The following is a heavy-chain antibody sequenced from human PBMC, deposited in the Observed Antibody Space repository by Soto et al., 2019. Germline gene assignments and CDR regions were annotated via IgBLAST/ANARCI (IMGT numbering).Heavy chain of an antibody. D-gene: IGHD2-2*02. J-gene: IGHJ6*03. CDR2: IIPIFGTA. Sequence: ASVKVSCKASGGTFSSYAISWVRQVPGQGLEWMGGIIPIFGTANYAQKFQGRVTITADESTSTAYMELSSLRSEDTAVYYCARGDIVVVPAAIATPYYYYYMDVWGKGTTVTVSS. CDR1: GGTFSSYA. V-gene: IGHV1-69*13. CDR3: ARGDIVVVPAAIATPYYYYYMDV.